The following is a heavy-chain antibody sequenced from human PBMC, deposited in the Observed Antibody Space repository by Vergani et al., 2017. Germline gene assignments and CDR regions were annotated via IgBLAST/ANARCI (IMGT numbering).Heavy chain of an antibody. CDR3: ARSSYFDILTGRDAVDI. J-gene: IGHJ3*02. Sequence: QVQLQESGPGLVKPSQTLSLTCAVSGGSINSSPYCWNWIRQPAGKGLEWIGRVFASGNTNYNPSFKSRVTISVDTSKNQFSLKLNSVTAADTVVYFCARSSYFDILTGRDAVDIWGHGTMVTVSS. D-gene: IGHD3-9*01. CDR2: VFASGNT. CDR1: GGSINSSPYC. V-gene: IGHV4-61*02.